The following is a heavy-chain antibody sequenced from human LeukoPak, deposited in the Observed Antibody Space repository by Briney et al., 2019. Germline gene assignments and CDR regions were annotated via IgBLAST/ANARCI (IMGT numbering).Heavy chain of an antibody. CDR1: GLTFSSYS. D-gene: IGHD3-10*01. J-gene: IGHJ6*04. CDR3: ARWVTMVRGTQDYYYGMDV. Sequence: GGSLRLSCAASGLTFSSYSMNWVGQAPGRGRGGFSSISIIGSYIYYADSVKGRFTISRDNAKNSLYLQMNSLRAEDTAVYYCARWVTMVRGTQDYYYGMDVWGKGTTVTVSS. CDR2: ISIIGSYI. V-gene: IGHV3-21*01.